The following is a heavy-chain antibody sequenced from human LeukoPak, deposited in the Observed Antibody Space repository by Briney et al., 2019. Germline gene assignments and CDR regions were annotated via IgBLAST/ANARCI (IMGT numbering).Heavy chain of an antibody. CDR2: INHSGST. CDR1: GGSFSGYY. D-gene: IGHD3-10*01. J-gene: IGHJ5*02. CDR3: ARVKKSVTYDSGTWGNWFDP. V-gene: IGHV4-34*01. Sequence: SETLSLTCAVYGGSFSGYYWSWIRQPPGKGLEWIGEINHSGSTNYNPSLKSRVTISVDTSKNQFSLKLSSVTAADTAVYYCARVKKSVTYDSGTWGNWFDPWGQGTLVTVSS.